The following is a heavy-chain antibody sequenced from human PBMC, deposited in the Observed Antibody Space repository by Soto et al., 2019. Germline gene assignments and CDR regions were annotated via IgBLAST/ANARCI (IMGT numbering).Heavy chain of an antibody. CDR1: GYTFTNYG. CDR2: VSGYNGNT. CDR3: ARDEGSHGFDS. J-gene: IGHJ4*02. V-gene: IGHV1-18*04. D-gene: IGHD6-19*01. Sequence: QVHLVQSGAEVTKPGASVRVSCKASGYTFTNYGISWVRQATGQGLEWLGWVSGYNGNTNDAQKLRGRVTMTTDTSTSTAYMELTTLRSDDTAVYYCARDEGSHGFDSWGQGTLVTVSS.